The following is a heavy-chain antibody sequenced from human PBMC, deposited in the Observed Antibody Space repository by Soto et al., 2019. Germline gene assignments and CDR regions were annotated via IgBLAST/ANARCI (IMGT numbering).Heavy chain of an antibody. V-gene: IGHV4-39*01. CDR1: GGSISSSDFY. CDR2: MYYSGTT. D-gene: IGHD6-25*01. J-gene: IGHJ5*02. Sequence: SETLSLTCTVSGGSISSSDFYWGWLRQTPGKGLEFIGSMYYSGTTYYNPSLKSRVTISVATSKNQFTLKLISVTAADTAVYSCAVVDSTGNWFDPWGEGALVTVSS. CDR3: AVVDSTGNWFDP.